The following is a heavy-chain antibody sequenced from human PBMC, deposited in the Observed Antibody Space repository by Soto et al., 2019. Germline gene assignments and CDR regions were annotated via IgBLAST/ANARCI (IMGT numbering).Heavy chain of an antibody. J-gene: IGHJ4*02. CDR2: ISGSGGST. Sequence: EVQLLESGGGLVQPGGSLRLSCAASGFTFRSYAMSWVRQAPGKGLEWVSAISGSGGSTYYADSVKGRFTISRDNTKKMVSLQMNSLRAEDTAVYYCAKDDGGDYSKGYFDYWGQGTLVTVSS. D-gene: IGHD4-17*01. CDR1: GFTFRSYA. V-gene: IGHV3-23*01. CDR3: AKDDGGDYSKGYFDY.